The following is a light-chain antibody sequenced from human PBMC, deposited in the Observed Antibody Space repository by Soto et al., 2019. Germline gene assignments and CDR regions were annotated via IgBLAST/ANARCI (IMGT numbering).Light chain of an antibody. CDR2: DTS. V-gene: IGLV7-46*01. CDR3: LICYNDGRSVV. Sequence: QAVVTQEPSLTVSPGGTVTLTCGSSTGAVTSDHYPSWFQQKPGQAPRTLIYDTSNKHSWTPARFSGSLLGGKAALTLSGAQAEDEADYYCLICYNDGRSVVFGRGTKLTVL. J-gene: IGLJ3*02. CDR1: TGAVTSDHY.